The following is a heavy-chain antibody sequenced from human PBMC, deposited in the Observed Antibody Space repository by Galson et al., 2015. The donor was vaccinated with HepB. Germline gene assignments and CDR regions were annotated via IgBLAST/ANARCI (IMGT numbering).Heavy chain of an antibody. CDR2: IISSSASI. V-gene: IGHV3-48*02. D-gene: IGHD1-26*01. J-gene: IGHJ5*02. Sequence: SLRLSCAASGFTFNDYSMNWLRQAPGKGLEWVAYIISSSASIEYADSVKGRFTISRDNARNSVYLQMNSLRDEDTAVYFCVRHASGSYAHGWFDPWGQGTLVTVSS. CDR1: GFTFNDYS. CDR3: VRHASGSYAHGWFDP.